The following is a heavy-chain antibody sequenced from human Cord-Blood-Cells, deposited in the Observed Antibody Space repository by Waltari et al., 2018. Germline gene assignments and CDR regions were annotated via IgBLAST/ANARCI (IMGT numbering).Heavy chain of an antibody. CDR1: GFTFSSYW. D-gene: IGHD6-19*01. V-gene: IGHV3-7*01. J-gene: IGHJ5*02. Sequence: EVQLVESGGGLVQPGGSLRLSCVASGFTFSSYWMSWVRQAPGKGLEWVANIKQDGSGKYYVDSVKGRFTISRDNAKNSLYLQMNSLRAEDTAVYYCARAGYSSGWYWFDPWGQGTLVTVSS. CDR3: ARAGYSSGWYWFDP. CDR2: IKQDGSGK.